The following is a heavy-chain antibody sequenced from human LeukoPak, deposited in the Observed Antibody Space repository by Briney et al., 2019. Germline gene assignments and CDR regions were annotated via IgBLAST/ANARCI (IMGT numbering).Heavy chain of an antibody. CDR3: ARGYGLRYFDY. V-gene: IGHV4-34*01. CDR1: GGSFSGYY. J-gene: IGHJ4*02. D-gene: IGHD3-10*01. Sequence: SETLSLTCAVYGGSFSGYYWSWIRQPPGKGLEWIGEINHSGSTNCNPSLKSRVTISVDTSKNQFSLKLSSVTAADTAVYYCARGYGLRYFDYWGQGTLVTVSS. CDR2: INHSGST.